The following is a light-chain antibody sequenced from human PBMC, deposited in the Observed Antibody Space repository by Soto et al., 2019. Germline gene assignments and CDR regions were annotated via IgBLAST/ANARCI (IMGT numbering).Light chain of an antibody. J-gene: IGKJ4*01. Sequence: DIQMTQSPSTLSASVGDRVIITCRASQSISTWLAWYQQKPGEGPKLLIYSASTLQSGVPSRFSGSASGTEFTLTISGLQPDDFATYYCQQYDGNFGGGTRVEIK. CDR1: QSISTW. V-gene: IGKV1-5*01. CDR2: SAS. CDR3: QQYDGN.